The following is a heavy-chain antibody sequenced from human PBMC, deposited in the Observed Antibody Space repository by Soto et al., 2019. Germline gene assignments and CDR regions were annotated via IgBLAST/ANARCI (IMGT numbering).Heavy chain of an antibody. CDR1: GYTFTTYD. J-gene: IGHJ6*03. V-gene: IGHV1-8*01. D-gene: IGHD3-3*01. CDR2: MNPNSGNT. CDR3: ARGILGTISGVSLTKRYYMDA. Sequence: QVQLVQSGAEVKKPGASVKVSCKASGYTFTTYDINWVRQATGQGLEWMGWMNPNSGNTGYAQKFQGRVTMTRNTSINTAYMELSSLRSEDTAVYYCARGILGTISGVSLTKRYYMDAWGKGTTVTVSS.